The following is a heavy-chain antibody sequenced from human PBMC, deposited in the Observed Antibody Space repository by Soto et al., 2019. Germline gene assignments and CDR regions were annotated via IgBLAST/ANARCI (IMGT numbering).Heavy chain of an antibody. CDR3: ARDKITGLFDY. Sequence: SETLSLTCAVCGGSFSGYYWTWIRQPPGTGLEWIGEINHSRSTNYNPSLKSRVTISVDTSKNQFSLKLTSVTAADTAVYYCARDKITGLFDYWGQGTLVT. J-gene: IGHJ4*02. CDR2: INHSRST. D-gene: IGHD2-8*02. V-gene: IGHV4-34*01. CDR1: GGSFSGYY.